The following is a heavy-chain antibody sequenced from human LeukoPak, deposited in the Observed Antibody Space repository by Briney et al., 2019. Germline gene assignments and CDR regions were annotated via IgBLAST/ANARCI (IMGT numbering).Heavy chain of an antibody. V-gene: IGHV3-23*01. Sequence: GGSLRLSCAASGITFSSYGMSWVRQAPGKGLEWVSSISSTGGTTYYADSVKGRFTISRDNSNNTLYLQMNSLRVEDTAVYYCAKSWNYYDSSGDDALDIWGKGTTVTISS. CDR3: AKSWNYYDSSGDDALDI. D-gene: IGHD3-22*01. J-gene: IGHJ6*04. CDR2: ISSTGGTT. CDR1: GITFSSYG.